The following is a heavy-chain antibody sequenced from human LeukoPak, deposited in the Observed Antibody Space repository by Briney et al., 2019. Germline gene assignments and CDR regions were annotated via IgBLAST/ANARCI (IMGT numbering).Heavy chain of an antibody. CDR1: GFTFSSYS. J-gene: IGHJ4*02. D-gene: IGHD6-19*01. Sequence: GGSLRLSCAASGFTFSSYSMNWVRQAPGKGLEWVSYISSTSSTIYYADSVKGRFTISRDNAKNSLYLQMDSLRAEDTAVYYCARAGLQQWLSFDNWGQGTLVTVST. CDR3: ARAGLQQWLSFDN. CDR2: ISSTSSTI. V-gene: IGHV3-48*01.